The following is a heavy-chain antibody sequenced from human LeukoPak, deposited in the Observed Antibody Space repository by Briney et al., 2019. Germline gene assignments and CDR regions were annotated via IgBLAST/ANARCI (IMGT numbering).Heavy chain of an antibody. V-gene: IGHV3-30*02. CDR3: AKDHDYYFDY. Sequence: GGSLRLSCAASGFTFSSYGMHWVRQAPGKGLEWGAFIRYDGSNKYYADSVKGRFTISRDNSKNTLYLQMNSLRAEDTAVYYCAKDHDYYFDYWGQGTLVTVSS. CDR2: IRYDGSNK. D-gene: IGHD2-21*02. J-gene: IGHJ4*02. CDR1: GFTFSSYG.